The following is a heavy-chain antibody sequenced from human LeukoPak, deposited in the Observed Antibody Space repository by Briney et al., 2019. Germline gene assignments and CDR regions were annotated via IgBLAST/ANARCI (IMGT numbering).Heavy chain of an antibody. CDR2: INTPGGST. J-gene: IGHJ4*02. V-gene: IGHV3-23*01. Sequence: PGGSLRLSCAASGFTSSSYAMSWVRQAPGKGLEWVSAINTPGGSTYYADSVKGRFTISRDNSKNTLYLQMNSLRAEDTALYYCARDKSSGYYYFDYWGQGTLVTVSS. CDR3: ARDKSSGYYYFDY. D-gene: IGHD3-22*01. CDR1: GFTSSSYA.